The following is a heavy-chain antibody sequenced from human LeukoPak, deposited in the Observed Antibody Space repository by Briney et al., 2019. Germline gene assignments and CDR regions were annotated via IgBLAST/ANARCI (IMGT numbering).Heavy chain of an antibody. CDR3: ARGCRSSTSCSLDY. V-gene: IGHV1-18*01. CDR2: ISAYNGNT. D-gene: IGHD2-2*01. J-gene: IGHJ4*02. Sequence: ASVKVSCKASGYTFTSYRISWVRQAPGQGLEWMGWISAYNGNTNYAQKLQGRVTMTTDTSTSTAYMELRRLRSDDTAVYYCARGCRSSTSCSLDYWGQGTLVTVSS. CDR1: GYTFTSYR.